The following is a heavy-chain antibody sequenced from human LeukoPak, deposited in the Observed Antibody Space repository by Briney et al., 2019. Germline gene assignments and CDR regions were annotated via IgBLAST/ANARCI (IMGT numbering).Heavy chain of an antibody. CDR2: ISGSGGST. D-gene: IGHD2-2*01. J-gene: IGHJ4*02. Sequence: PGGSLRLSCAASGFIFSSYAMSWVRQAPGKGLEWVSAISGSGGSTYYADSVKGRFTISRDNARNSLSLQMNSLRAEDTAVYYCARSQPPDYWGQGTLVPVSS. CDR1: GFIFSSYA. CDR3: ARSQPPDY. V-gene: IGHV3-23*01.